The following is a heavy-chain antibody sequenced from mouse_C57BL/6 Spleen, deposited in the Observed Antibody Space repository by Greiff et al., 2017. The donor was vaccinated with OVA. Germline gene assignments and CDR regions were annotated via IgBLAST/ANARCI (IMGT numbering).Heavy chain of an antibody. CDR3: LTGRYCFDY. Sequence: VQLQQPGAELVRPGSSVKLSCKASGYTFTSYWMHWVKQRPIQGLEWIGNIDPSDSATHYNQKFKDKATLTVDKSSSTAYMQLSSLTSEDSAVYYCLTGRYCFDYWGQGTTLTVSA. V-gene: IGHV1-52*01. CDR1: GYTFTSYW. J-gene: IGHJ2*01. D-gene: IGHD4-1*01. CDR2: IDPSDSAT.